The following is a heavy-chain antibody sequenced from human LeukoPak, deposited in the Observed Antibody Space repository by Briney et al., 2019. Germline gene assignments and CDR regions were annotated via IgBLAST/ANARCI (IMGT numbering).Heavy chain of an antibody. CDR2: IYSGGST. Sequence: GGSLRLSCAVSGFTLSTNYMRWVRQARGKGREWVSVIYSGGSTHYADSVKGRFTISRDNSNNTLYLQMNNLRPEDTAVYFCARDLRDSRGSYGSDYWGQGTLVTVSS. D-gene: IGHD1-26*01. CDR3: ARDLRDSRGSYGSDY. CDR1: GFTLSTNY. J-gene: IGHJ4*02. V-gene: IGHV3-53*01.